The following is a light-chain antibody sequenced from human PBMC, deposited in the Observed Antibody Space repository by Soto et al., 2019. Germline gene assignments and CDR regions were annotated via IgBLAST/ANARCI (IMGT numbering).Light chain of an antibody. CDR1: QSITSSY. V-gene: IGKV3-20*01. CDR2: GAS. CDR3: QQYGSSPWT. J-gene: IGKJ1*01. Sequence: EIVLTQSPGTLSLSPGERATLSCRASQSITSSYLAWHQQKPGQAPRLLIYGASTRATGIPDRFSGSGPGTDFTLTISRLEPEDFAVYYCQQYGSSPWTFGQGTKV.